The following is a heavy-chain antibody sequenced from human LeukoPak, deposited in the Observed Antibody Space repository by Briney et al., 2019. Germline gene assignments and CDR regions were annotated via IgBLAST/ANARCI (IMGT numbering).Heavy chain of an antibody. CDR2: INPNRGGT. Sequence: GASVKVSCKASGYTFTGYYMHWVRQAPGQGLEWRGWINPNRGGTNYAQKFQGRVTMTRDTSISTAYMELSRLRSDDTAVYYCARMGNVLLWFGELLPNWFDPWGQGTLVTVSS. J-gene: IGHJ5*02. CDR1: GYTFTGYY. CDR3: ARMGNVLLWFGELLPNWFDP. D-gene: IGHD3-10*01. V-gene: IGHV1-2*02.